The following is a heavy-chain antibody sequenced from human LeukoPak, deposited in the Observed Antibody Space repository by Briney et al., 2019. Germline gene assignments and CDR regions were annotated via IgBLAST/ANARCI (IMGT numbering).Heavy chain of an antibody. CDR1: GFTFSTYW. D-gene: IGHD6-19*01. CDR3: ARGQVAGTH. CDR2: IKQDGSEK. V-gene: IGHV3-7*03. J-gene: IGHJ4*02. Sequence: GGSLRLSCAASGFTFSTYWMTWVRQAPGKGLEWVANIKQDGSEKNYVDSVKGRFTISRDNAKNSLDLQMNSLRAEDTAVYYCARGQVAGTHWGQGTLVTVSS.